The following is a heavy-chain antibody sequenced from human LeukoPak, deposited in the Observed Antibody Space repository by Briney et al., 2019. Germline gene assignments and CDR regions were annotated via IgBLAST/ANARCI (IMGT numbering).Heavy chain of an antibody. CDR3: ARALVGATPFDY. V-gene: IGHV1-2*02. Sequence: ASVKVSCKASGYTFTGYYMHWVRQAPGQGLEWMGWIHPNSGGTNYAQKFQGRVTMTRDTSISTAYMELSRLRSDVTAVYYCARALVGATPFDYWGQGTLVTVSS. J-gene: IGHJ4*02. D-gene: IGHD1-26*01. CDR2: IHPNSGGT. CDR1: GYTFTGYY.